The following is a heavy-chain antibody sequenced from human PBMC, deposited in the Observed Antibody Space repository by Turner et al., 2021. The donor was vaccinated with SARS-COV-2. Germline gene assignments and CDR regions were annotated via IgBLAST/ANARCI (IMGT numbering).Heavy chain of an antibody. CDR2: ISFDGSNE. V-gene: IGHV3-30-3*01. CDR1: GFTFSVYA. J-gene: IGHJ3*02. Sequence: QVQLVESGGGVVQPGRSLRLSCAASGFTFSVYAMPWVRQAPGKGLGWVALISFDGSNEYYADSVKGRFTISRDNSKNTLYLQMNSLRAEDTSVYYCARAYSGSYFGAFDIWGQGTMVTISS. CDR3: ARAYSGSYFGAFDI. D-gene: IGHD1-26*01.